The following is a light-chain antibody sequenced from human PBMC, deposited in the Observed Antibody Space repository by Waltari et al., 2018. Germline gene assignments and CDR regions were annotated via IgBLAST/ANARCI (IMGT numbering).Light chain of an antibody. CDR1: QTVDNRF. CDR2: DAS. V-gene: IGKV3-20*01. J-gene: IGKJ4*01. Sequence: ENGLTQSPGTLSWSPGEIAILSCRASQTVDNRFLAWYQLKPGQAPRLLIHDASSRATGIPDRFSGSGSGTDFTLTISRLEPEDSAVYYCHQCGGSQRTFGGGTRVEIK. CDR3: HQCGGSQRT.